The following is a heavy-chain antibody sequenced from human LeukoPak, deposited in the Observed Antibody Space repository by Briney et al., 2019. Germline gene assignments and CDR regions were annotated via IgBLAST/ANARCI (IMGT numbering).Heavy chain of an antibody. V-gene: IGHV2-5*02. Sequence: SGLTLVKPTQTLTLTCTFSGFSLSTRGVGVGWIRQPPGKALEWLALIYWDDDKRYSPSLKSRLTITKDTSKNQVVLTMANMDPVDTATSYCAHSETDTAMYYWGQGTLVTVSS. CDR1: GFSLSTRGVG. J-gene: IGHJ4*02. CDR3: AHSETDTAMYY. D-gene: IGHD5-18*01. CDR2: IYWDDDK.